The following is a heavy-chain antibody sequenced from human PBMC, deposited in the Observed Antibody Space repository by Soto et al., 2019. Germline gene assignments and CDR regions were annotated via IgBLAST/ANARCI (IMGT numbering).Heavy chain of an antibody. CDR2: ISAYNGNT. D-gene: IGHD2-21*02. CDR1: GYTFTSYG. Sequence: QVQLVQSGAEVKKPGASVKVSCKASGYTFTSYGISWVRQAPGQGLEWMGWISAYNGNTNYAQKLQGRVTMTTDTSTSTAYMELRSLRSDDTAVYYCARGPRGGDDVGYYYYYGMDVWGQGTTVTVSS. CDR3: ARGPRGGDDVGYYYYYGMDV. J-gene: IGHJ6*02. V-gene: IGHV1-18*01.